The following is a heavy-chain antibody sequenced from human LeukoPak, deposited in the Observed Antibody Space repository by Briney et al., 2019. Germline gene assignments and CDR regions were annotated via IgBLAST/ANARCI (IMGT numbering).Heavy chain of an antibody. CDR1: GGSISSYY. D-gene: IGHD3-9*01. J-gene: IGHJ4*02. CDR2: IYYSGST. V-gene: IGHV4-59*01. CDR3: ARALGIRYFDWLS. Sequence: TSETLSLTCTVSGGSISSYYWSWLRQPPGKGLEWIGYIYYSGSTNYNPSLKSRVTISVDTSKNQFSLKLSSVTAADTAVYYCARALGIRYFDWLSWGQGTLVTVSS.